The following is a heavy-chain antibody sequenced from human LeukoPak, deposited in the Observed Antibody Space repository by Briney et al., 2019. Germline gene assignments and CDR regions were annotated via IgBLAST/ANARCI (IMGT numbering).Heavy chain of an antibody. Sequence: SETLSLTCAVSGYSISSGYYWGWIRQPPGKGLEWIGSIYHSGSTYYNPSLKSRVTVSLDMSKNQFSLRLTFVTAADTAVYYCATYVEAPMVDAFDIWGQGTVVTVSS. D-gene: IGHD5-18*01. V-gene: IGHV4-38-2*01. CDR3: ATYVEAPMVDAFDI. CDR1: GYSISSGYY. J-gene: IGHJ3*02. CDR2: IYHSGST.